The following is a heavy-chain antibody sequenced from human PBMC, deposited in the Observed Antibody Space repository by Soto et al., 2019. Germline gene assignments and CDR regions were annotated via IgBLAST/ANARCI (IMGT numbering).Heavy chain of an antibody. V-gene: IGHV3-33*01. D-gene: IGHD6-19*01. CDR3: ARESGQWLVQRGYFDY. J-gene: IGHJ4*02. CDR1: GFTFSSYG. Sequence: PGGSLRLSCAASGFTFSSYGMHWVRQAPGKGLEWVAVIWYDGSNKYYADSVKGRFTISRDNSKNTLYLQMNSLRAEDTAVYYCARESGQWLVQRGYFDYWGQGTLVTVSS. CDR2: IWYDGSNK.